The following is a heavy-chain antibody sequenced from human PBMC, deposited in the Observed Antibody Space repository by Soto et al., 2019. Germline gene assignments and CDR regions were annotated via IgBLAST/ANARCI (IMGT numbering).Heavy chain of an antibody. Sequence: PGGSLRLSCAASAFTFSSYSMNWVRQAPGKGLEWVSSISSSSSYIYYADSVKGRFTISRDNAKNSLYLQMNSLRAEDTAVYYCVKGLPYSSNWDERAFGIWGQGTMVTVSS. CDR2: ISSSSSYI. V-gene: IGHV3-21*01. CDR1: AFTFSSYS. D-gene: IGHD6-13*01. J-gene: IGHJ3*02. CDR3: VKGLPYSSNWDERAFGI.